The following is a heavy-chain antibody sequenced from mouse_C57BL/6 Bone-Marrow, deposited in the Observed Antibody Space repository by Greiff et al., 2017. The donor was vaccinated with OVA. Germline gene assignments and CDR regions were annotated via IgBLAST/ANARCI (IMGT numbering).Heavy chain of an antibody. Sequence: VQLQQPGAELVMPGASVKLSCKASGYTFTSYWMHWVKQRPGQGLEWIGEIDPSDSYTNYNQKFKGKSTLTVDKSSSTAYMQLSSLTSEDSAVYYCARYIYYGDYWYFDVWGTGTTVTVSS. CDR3: ARYIYYGDYWYFDV. CDR2: IDPSDSYT. D-gene: IGHD2-13*01. V-gene: IGHV1-69*01. CDR1: GYTFTSYW. J-gene: IGHJ1*03.